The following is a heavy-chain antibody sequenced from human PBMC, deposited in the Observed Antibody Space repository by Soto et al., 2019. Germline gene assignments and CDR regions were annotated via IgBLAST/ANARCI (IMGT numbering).Heavy chain of an antibody. J-gene: IGHJ6*02. CDR2: ISSSSSTI. V-gene: IGHV3-48*02. Sequence: EVQLVESGGGLVQPGGSLSLSCAASGFTFSSYSMNWVRQATGKGLEWCSDISSSSSTIYYADPVKGRFTISRDNATNSMYLQMNSLRDEDTAVYYCARGGAYCGGDCYSDYYYGMAVSGQGTTVTVSS. CDR1: GFTFSSYS. D-gene: IGHD2-21*02. CDR3: ARGGAYCGGDCYSDYYYGMAV.